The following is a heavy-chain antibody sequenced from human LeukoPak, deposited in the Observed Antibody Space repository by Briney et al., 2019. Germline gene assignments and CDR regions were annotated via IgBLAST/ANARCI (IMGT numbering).Heavy chain of an antibody. CDR2: INHSGST. CDR1: GGSFSGYY. V-gene: IGHV4-34*01. Sequence: SETLSLTCAVYGGSFSGYYWSWIRQPPGKGLEWIGEINHSGSTNYNPSLKSRVTISVDTSKNQFSLKLSSVTAADTAVYYCARGRLKAAAGTKFDPWGQGTLVTVSS. J-gene: IGHJ5*02. CDR3: ARGRLKAAAGTKFDP. D-gene: IGHD6-13*01.